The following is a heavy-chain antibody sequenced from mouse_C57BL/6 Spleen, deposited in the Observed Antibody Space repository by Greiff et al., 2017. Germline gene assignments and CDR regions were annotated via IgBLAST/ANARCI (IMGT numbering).Heavy chain of an antibody. Sequence: QVQLQQPGAELVRPGSSVKMSCKASGYTFTSYWMHWVKQRPIQGLEWIGNIDPSDSETHYNQKFKDKATLTVDKSSSTAYMQLISLPSADSAVYYCANIGTGFAYWGQGTLVTVSA. J-gene: IGHJ3*01. CDR2: IDPSDSET. CDR3: ANIGTGFAY. CDR1: GYTFTSYW. D-gene: IGHD4-1*01. V-gene: IGHV1-52*01.